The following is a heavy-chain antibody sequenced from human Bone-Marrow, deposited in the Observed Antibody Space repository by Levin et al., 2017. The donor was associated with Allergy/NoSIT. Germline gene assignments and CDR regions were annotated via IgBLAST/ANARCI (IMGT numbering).Heavy chain of an antibody. CDR1: GGSIRGGSYS. CDR3: ATGPSGFDY. D-gene: IGHD1-26*01. J-gene: IGHJ4*02. CDR2: ISSGRST. V-gene: IGHV4-39*01. Sequence: SETLSLTCNVSGGSIRGGSYSWGWIRQPPEKGLEWIGTISSGRSTYYNPSFNSRLTISLDTSKNLFSLKLDSLTAADTAVFYCATGPSGFDYWGQGTLVTVAS.